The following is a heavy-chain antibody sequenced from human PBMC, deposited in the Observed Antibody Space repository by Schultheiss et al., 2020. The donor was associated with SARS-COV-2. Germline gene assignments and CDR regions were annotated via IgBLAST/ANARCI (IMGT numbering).Heavy chain of an antibody. J-gene: IGHJ4*02. Sequence: GGSLRLSCAVSGLPFTTVWMSWVRQAPGKGLEWLANIKQDGSEKYYVDSVKGRFTISRDNAKNSLYLEMNSLRAEDTAVYYCASSEGSASLDYWGQGTLVTVSS. D-gene: IGHD3-10*01. CDR1: GLPFTTVW. V-gene: IGHV3-7*03. CDR2: IKQDGSEK. CDR3: ASSEGSASLDY.